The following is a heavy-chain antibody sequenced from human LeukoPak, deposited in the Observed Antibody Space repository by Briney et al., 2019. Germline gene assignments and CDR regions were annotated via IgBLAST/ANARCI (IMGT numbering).Heavy chain of an antibody. Sequence: PGGSLRLSCAASGFIFSSHGMNWVRQAPGKGLEWVSGISPSGDITYYADSVKGRFTISRDNAKNSLYLQMNSLRAEDTAVYYCATVGYGSGSYPGYYYMDVWGKGTTVTISS. D-gene: IGHD3-10*01. CDR2: ISPSGDIT. V-gene: IGHV3-23*01. CDR3: ATVGYGSGSYPGYYYMDV. CDR1: GFIFSSHG. J-gene: IGHJ6*03.